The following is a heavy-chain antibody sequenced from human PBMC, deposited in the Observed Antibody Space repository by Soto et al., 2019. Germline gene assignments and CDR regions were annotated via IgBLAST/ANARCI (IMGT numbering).Heavy chain of an antibody. Sequence: SETLSLTCPVSGGSISSYYWSWIRQPPGKGLECIGYIYYSGSTNYNPSLKSRVTISVDTSKNQFSLKLSSVTAADTAVYYCARGGLFRRGYSGYDYSNWFDPWGQGTLVTVSS. V-gene: IGHV4-59*01. J-gene: IGHJ5*02. CDR3: ARGGLFRRGYSGYDYSNWFDP. CDR1: GGSISSYY. D-gene: IGHD5-12*01. CDR2: IYYSGST.